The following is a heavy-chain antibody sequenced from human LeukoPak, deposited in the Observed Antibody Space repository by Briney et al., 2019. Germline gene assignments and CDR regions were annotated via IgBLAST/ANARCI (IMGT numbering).Heavy chain of an antibody. CDR1: GGSISSGSYY. J-gene: IGHJ4*02. Sequence: SETLSLTCTVSGGSISSGSYYWSWIRQPAGKGLEWIGRIYTSGSTNYNPSLKSRVTMSVDTSKNQFSLKLSSVTAADSAVYYCARQVVVAANIYYFDYWGQGTLVTVSS. D-gene: IGHD2-15*01. CDR2: IYTSGST. CDR3: ARQVVVAANIYYFDY. V-gene: IGHV4-61*02.